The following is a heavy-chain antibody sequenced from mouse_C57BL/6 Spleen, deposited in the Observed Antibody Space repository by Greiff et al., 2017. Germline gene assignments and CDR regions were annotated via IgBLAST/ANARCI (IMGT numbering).Heavy chain of an antibody. D-gene: IGHD1-1*01. CDR3: AILPSDGSSGDD. CDR2: INPSSGYT. V-gene: IGHV1-4*01. CDR1: GYTFTSYS. Sequence: VQLQQSGAELARPGASVKMSCKASGYTFTSYSMPWVNQRPGQGLEWIGYINPSSGYTKYTQKFKDKAPFTADKSSSTAYMQLSSLTSEDSAVYYSAILPSDGSSGDDWGQGTTLTVSA. J-gene: IGHJ2*01.